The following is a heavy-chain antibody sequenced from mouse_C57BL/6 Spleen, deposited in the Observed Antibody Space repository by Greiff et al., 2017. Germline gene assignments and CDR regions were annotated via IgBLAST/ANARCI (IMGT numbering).Heavy chain of an antibody. CDR3: ARRDYDYDGGAFAY. Sequence: EVMLVESGGGLVQPGGSLKLSCAASGFTFSDYGMAWVRQAPRKGPEWVAFISNLAYSIYYADTVTGRFTISRENAKNTLYLEMSSLRSEDTAMYYCARRDYDYDGGAFAYWGQGTLVTVSA. V-gene: IGHV5-15*01. CDR2: ISNLAYSI. J-gene: IGHJ3*01. D-gene: IGHD2-4*01. CDR1: GFTFSDYG.